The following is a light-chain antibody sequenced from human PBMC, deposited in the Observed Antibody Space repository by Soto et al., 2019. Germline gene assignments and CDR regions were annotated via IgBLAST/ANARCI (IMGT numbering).Light chain of an antibody. Sequence: QSALTQPASVSASPGQSIAISCSGTSSDVGAYDYVSWYQHHPGKAPKLIIYEVTYRPSGVSNRFSAYKSGNTASLTISGLQAEDEADYYCSSYTRSSTYVFGTGTKLTVL. J-gene: IGLJ1*01. CDR1: SSDVGAYDY. CDR2: EVT. V-gene: IGLV2-14*01. CDR3: SSYTRSSTYV.